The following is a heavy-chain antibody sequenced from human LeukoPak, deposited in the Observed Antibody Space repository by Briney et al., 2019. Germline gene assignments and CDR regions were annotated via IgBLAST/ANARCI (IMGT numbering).Heavy chain of an antibody. CDR3: ARDGYHNDPAY. Sequence: PSETLSLTCAVSGYSISSGYYWGWIRQPPGKGLEWIGSIYHSGSTYYNPSLKSRVTISVDMSKNQFSLKLSSVTAADTAVYYCARDGYHNDPAYWGQGTLVTVSS. CDR1: GYSISSGYY. CDR2: IYHSGST. J-gene: IGHJ4*02. V-gene: IGHV4-38-2*02. D-gene: IGHD5-12*01.